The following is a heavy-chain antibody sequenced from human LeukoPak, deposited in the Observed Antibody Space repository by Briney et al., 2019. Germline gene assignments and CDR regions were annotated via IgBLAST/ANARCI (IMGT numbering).Heavy chain of an antibody. CDR3: AAIPVFGVVLHQEPV. CDR2: FIPILGTA. D-gene: IGHD3-3*01. Sequence: ASVKVSCKAPGATFSDYALNWVRQAPGQGLEWMGVFIPILGTANSTQKFHDRLTITADISTNTAYMELSSLRSEDTAVYFCAAIPVFGVVLHQEPVWGKGTTVTVSS. V-gene: IGHV1-69*10. CDR1: GATFSDYA. J-gene: IGHJ6*04.